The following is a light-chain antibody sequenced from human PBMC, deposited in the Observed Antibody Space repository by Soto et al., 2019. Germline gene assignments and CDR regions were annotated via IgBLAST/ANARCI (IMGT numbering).Light chain of an antibody. V-gene: IGKV1-5*03. CDR1: QSVSAW. J-gene: IGKJ1*01. CDR2: KAS. CDR3: QHYNSYSEA. Sequence: DVHMTQSPSTLSASVGDTVTITCRASQSVSAWLAWYQQKPGRAPKLLISKASSLEGGVPSRFSGSGSGTEFTLTISSLQPDDFATYYCQHYNSYSEAFGQGTKVDIK.